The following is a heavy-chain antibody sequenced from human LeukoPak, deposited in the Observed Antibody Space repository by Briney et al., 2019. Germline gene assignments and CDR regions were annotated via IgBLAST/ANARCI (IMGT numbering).Heavy chain of an antibody. J-gene: IGHJ6*03. Sequence: SETLSLTCTVSGGSISSSSYYWGWIRQPPGKGLEWIGSIYYSGSTYYNPSLKSRVTISVDTSKNQFSLKLSSVTAADTAVYYCARARGMGGIQLWSYYYYYYMDVWGKGTTVTVSS. CDR2: IYYSGST. CDR1: GGSISSSSYY. CDR3: ARARGMGGIQLWSYYYYYYMDV. D-gene: IGHD5-18*01. V-gene: IGHV4-39*01.